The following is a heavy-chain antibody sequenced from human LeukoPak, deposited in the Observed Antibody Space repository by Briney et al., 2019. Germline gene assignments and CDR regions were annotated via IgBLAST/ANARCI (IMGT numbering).Heavy chain of an antibody. CDR3: ASYADYLFDY. D-gene: IGHD4-17*01. CDR2: IYYSGST. V-gene: IGHV4-59*01. J-gene: IGHJ4*02. CDR1: GGSISSYY. Sequence: SETLSLTCTVSGGSISSYYWTWIRQPPGKGLEWIGYIYYSGSTNHNPSLKSRVTISVDTCKYPFSLKLSCVTAALTAVYYCASYADYLFDYWSQGTLVTVSS.